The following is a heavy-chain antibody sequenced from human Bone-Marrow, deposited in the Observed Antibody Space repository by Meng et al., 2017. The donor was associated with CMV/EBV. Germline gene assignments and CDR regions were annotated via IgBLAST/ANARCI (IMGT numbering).Heavy chain of an antibody. CDR3: ARGSPRHYDAFDI. V-gene: IGHV3-21*01. CDR1: GFTFSSYT. J-gene: IGHJ3*02. Sequence: GESLKISCAASGFTFSSYTMNWVRQAPGKGLEWVSSISSSSSYIYYADSVKGRFTISRDNAKNSLYLQMNSLRAEDTAVYYCARGSPRHYDAFDIWGQGTRVTVSS. CDR2: ISSSSSYI.